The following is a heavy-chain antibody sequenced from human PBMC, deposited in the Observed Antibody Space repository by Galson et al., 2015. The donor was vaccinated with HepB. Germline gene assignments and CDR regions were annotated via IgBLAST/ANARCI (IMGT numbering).Heavy chain of an antibody. CDR1: GFTFNDHY. Sequence: SLRLSCAASGFTFNDHYMDWVRQAPGKGLEWVGRIRNRANSHTTEYAASVKGRFIISRDDPKNSLFVQMNSLKTEDTAVYFCAASADYDFWSGYRTPYSFHYWGHGTLVTVSS. V-gene: IGHV3-72*01. CDR3: AASADYDFWSGYRTPYSFHY. CDR2: IRNRANSHTT. D-gene: IGHD3-3*01. J-gene: IGHJ4*01.